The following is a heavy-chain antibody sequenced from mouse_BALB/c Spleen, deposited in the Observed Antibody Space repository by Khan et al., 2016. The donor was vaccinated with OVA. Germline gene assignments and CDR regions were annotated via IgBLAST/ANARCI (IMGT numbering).Heavy chain of an antibody. CDR1: GYTFTNYG. V-gene: IGHV9-3-1*01. CDR2: INTYTGEP. CDR3: ARPPSISYTLEY. Sequence: QIQLVQSGPELKKPGETVKISCKASGYTFTNYGMNWVKQSPGKALKWMGWINTYTGEPTYADDFKGRFAFSLETSANPAFLQINNLKNEDTATYFCARPPSISYTLEYWGQGTSVTVSS. J-gene: IGHJ4*01.